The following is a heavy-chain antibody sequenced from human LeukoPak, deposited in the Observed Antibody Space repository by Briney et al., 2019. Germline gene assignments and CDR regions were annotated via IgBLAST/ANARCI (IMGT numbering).Heavy chain of an antibody. V-gene: IGHV1-2*02. J-gene: IGHJ4*02. CDR3: ARSTSSRYSSGWRGFDY. Sequence: ASVKVSCKASGYTFTGYYMHWVRQAPGQGLEWMGWINPNSGGTNYAQKFQGRVTMTRDTSISTAYMELSRLRSDDTAVYYCARSTSSRYSSGWRGFDYWGQGTLVTVPS. CDR1: GYTFTGYY. D-gene: IGHD6-19*01. CDR2: INPNSGGT.